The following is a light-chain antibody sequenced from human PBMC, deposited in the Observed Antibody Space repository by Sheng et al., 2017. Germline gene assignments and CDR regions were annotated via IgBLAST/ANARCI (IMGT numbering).Light chain of an antibody. Sequence: DIQMTQSPSVVSASVGDRVTITCRASQGISNSLAWFQQKPGKVPQRLIYAASTLQSGVPSRFSGSRSGTEFTLTISSLQPEDFATYYCLQHSSDWTFGQGTKVEVK. CDR1: QGISNS. J-gene: IGKJ1*01. CDR3: LQHSSDWT. V-gene: IGKV1-17*03. CDR2: AAS.